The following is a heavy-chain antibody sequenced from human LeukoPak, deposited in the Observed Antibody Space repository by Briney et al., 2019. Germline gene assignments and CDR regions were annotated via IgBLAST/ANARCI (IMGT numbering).Heavy chain of an antibody. CDR3: ARSPPQLRRFDY. CDR1: GGSFSGYY. Sequence: SETLSLTCAVYGGSFSGYYWSWIRQPPGKGLEWIGEINRSGSTNYNPSLKSRVTISVDTSKNQFSLKLSSVTAADTAVYYCARSPPQLRRFDYWGQGTLVTVSS. J-gene: IGHJ4*02. CDR2: INRSGST. D-gene: IGHD3-10*01. V-gene: IGHV4-34*01.